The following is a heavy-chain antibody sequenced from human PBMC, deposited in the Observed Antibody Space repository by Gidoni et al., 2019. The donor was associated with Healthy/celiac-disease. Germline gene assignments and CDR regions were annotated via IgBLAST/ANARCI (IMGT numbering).Heavy chain of an antibody. CDR2: SSSSSSYI. CDR1: GFTFSSYS. Sequence: EVQLVESGGGLVKPGVSLRLSCAASGFTFSSYSMNWVRQAPGKGLEWVSSSSSSSSYIYYADSVKGRFTISRDNAKNSLYLQMNSLRAEDTAVYYCARDENYYGSGSYWASADYWGQGTLVTVSS. J-gene: IGHJ4*02. V-gene: IGHV3-21*01. CDR3: ARDENYYGSGSYWASADY. D-gene: IGHD3-10*01.